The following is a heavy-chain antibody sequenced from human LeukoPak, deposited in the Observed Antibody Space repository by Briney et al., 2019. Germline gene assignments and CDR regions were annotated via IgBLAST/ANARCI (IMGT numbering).Heavy chain of an antibody. V-gene: IGHV3-73*01. CDR2: IRSKANSYAT. CDR1: GFTFSGSA. J-gene: IGHJ4*02. CDR3: TRHRDSGSYYGEGLGFY. Sequence: GGSLRLSCAASGFTFSGSAMHWVRQASGKGLEWVGRIRSKANSYATAYAASVKGRFTISRDDSKNTAYLQMNSLKTEDTAVYYCTRHRDSGSYYGEGLGFYWGQGTLVTVSS. D-gene: IGHD1-26*01.